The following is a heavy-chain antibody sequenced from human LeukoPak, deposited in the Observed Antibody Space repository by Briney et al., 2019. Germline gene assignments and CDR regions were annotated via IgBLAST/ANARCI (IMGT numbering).Heavy chain of an antibody. D-gene: IGHD3-10*01. CDR2: LYSGSST. V-gene: IGHV3-53*01. CDR1: GFSVSTNY. Sequence: GGSLRLSCAASGFSVSTNYMNWVRQAPGKGLEWVSILYSGSSTYYTDSVKGRFTISRDNSRNPLYLHMTNLRAEDTAVYYCARVGDHYHWYLDLWGRGPLLTVSS. CDR3: ARVGDHYHWYLDL. J-gene: IGHJ2*01.